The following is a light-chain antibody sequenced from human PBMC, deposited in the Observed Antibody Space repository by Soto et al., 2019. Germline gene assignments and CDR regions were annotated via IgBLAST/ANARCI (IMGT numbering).Light chain of an antibody. CDR2: DVS. CDR3: SSYTSSSTVV. Sequence: QSVLTQPASVSGSPGQSITISCTGTSSDVGGYNSVSWYQQHPGKAPKLMIYDVSNRPSGVSNRFSGSKSVNMASLTISGLQAEDEADYYCSSYTSSSTVVFGGGTKLTVL. V-gene: IGLV2-14*01. CDR1: SSDVGGYNS. J-gene: IGLJ2*01.